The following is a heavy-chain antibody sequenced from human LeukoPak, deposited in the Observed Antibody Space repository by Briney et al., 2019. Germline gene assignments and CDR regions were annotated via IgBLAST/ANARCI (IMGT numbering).Heavy chain of an antibody. D-gene: IGHD3-22*01. CDR1: GDSISSGDYY. CDR2: IYTTGST. CDR3: AREGGSYDSSGYYSLYYYFDY. V-gene: IGHV4-61*02. J-gene: IGHJ4*02. Sequence: SETLSLTCTVSGDSISSGDYYWSWIRQPAGKGLEWIGRIYTTGSTNYNPSLKSRVTISVDTSKNQFSLKLSPVTAADTAVYYCAREGGSYDSSGYYSLYYYFDYWGQGTLVTVSS.